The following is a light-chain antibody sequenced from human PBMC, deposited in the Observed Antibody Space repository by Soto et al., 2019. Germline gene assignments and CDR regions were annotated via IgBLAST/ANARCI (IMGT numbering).Light chain of an antibody. V-gene: IGKV3-20*01. CDR3: QQYVTSSPRT. CDR2: GAS. J-gene: IGKJ1*01. CDR1: QSVSSSF. Sequence: EIVLTQSPGTLSLSPCERATLSCRASQSVSSSFLAWYQQRPGQAPRLLIYGASRRATGFPARFSGSGSGTDFTLTITRLEPEDFAVYYCQQYVTSSPRTFGQGTKVDIK.